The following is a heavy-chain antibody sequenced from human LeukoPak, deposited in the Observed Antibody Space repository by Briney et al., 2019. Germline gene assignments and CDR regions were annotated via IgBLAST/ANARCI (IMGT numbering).Heavy chain of an antibody. Sequence: SETLSLTCTVSGDFISSYYWSWIRQPPGKGLEWIGYIYNSETTNYNPSLESRVTISEDTSKNQFSLMLTSVTAADTAVYYCARVVYSHYWPEGMDVWGQGTTVTVSS. V-gene: IGHV4-59*01. J-gene: IGHJ6*02. CDR1: GDFISSYY. D-gene: IGHD4-11*01. CDR2: IYNSETT. CDR3: ARVVYSHYWPEGMDV.